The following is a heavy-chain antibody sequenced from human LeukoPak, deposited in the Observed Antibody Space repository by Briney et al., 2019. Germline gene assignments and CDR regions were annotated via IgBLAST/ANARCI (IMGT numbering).Heavy chain of an antibody. Sequence: SETLSLTCTVSGGSISSYYWSWIRQAPGKGLEWIGYIYYSGSTNYNPSLKSRVTISVDTSKNQFSLKLSSVTAADTAVYYCARSEGYSSPLGYWGQGTLVTVSS. CDR3: ARSEGYSSPLGY. CDR2: IYYSGST. V-gene: IGHV4-59*08. D-gene: IGHD6-13*01. CDR1: GGSISSYY. J-gene: IGHJ4*02.